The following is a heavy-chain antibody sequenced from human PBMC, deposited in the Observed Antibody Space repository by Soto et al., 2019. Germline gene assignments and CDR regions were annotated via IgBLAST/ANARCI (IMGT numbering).Heavy chain of an antibody. V-gene: IGHV3-23*01. Sequence: EVQLLESGGGLVQPGGSLRLPCAASWITFSSYGLTLVRQAPGKGLEWVSFSSATGAGTYYADSVKGRFTISRDNSKNTLYLQMTSLRADDTAVYYCAKDRRAGGNYGFYSDFWGQGALVIVSS. J-gene: IGHJ4*02. CDR2: SSATGAGT. CDR1: WITFSSYG. CDR3: AKDRRAGGNYGFYSDF. D-gene: IGHD1-7*01.